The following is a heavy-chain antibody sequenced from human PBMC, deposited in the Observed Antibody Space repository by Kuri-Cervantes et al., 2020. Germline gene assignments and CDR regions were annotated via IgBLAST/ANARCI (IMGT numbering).Heavy chain of an antibody. CDR2: INPSGGST. CDR1: GYTFTSYY. V-gene: IGHV1-46*01. CDR3: ARGDLAYYGMDV. J-gene: IGHJ6*02. Sequence: ASVKVSCKASGYTFTSYYMHWVRQAPGQGLEWMGIINPSGGSTSYAQKFQGRVTMTRDTSTSTVYMELRSLRSDDTAVYYCARGDLAYYGMDVWGQGTTVTVSS.